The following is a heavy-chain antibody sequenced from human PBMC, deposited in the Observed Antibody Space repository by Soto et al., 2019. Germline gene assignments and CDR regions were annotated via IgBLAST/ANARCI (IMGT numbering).Heavy chain of an antibody. J-gene: IGHJ5*02. Sequence: SETLSLTCTVSCRSISRYYWSWIRQPPGKGLEWIGYIYYSGSTNYNPSLKSRVTISVDTSKNQFSLKLSSVTAADTAVYYCARENSSSSVWFDPWGQGTLVTVSS. V-gene: IGHV4-59*01. CDR2: IYYSGST. CDR1: CRSISRYY. D-gene: IGHD6-6*01. CDR3: ARENSSSSVWFDP.